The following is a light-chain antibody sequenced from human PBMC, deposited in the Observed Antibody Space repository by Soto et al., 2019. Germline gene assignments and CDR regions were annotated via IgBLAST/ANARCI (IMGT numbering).Light chain of an antibody. V-gene: IGKV3-20*01. CDR3: QQYGRSTLT. CDR1: QSVSNKF. CDR2: DAS. J-gene: IGKJ3*01. Sequence: EIVLTQSPGTLSLSPGERGTLSCRASQSVSNKFLAWYQQKPGQAPRLLIYDASTRATGIPDRFSGSGSGTDFTLIISRLEPEDFAVYYCQQYGRSTLTFGPGTQVDIK.